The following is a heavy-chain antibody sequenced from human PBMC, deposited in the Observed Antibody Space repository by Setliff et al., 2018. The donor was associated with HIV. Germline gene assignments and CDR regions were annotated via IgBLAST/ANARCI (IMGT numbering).Heavy chain of an antibody. J-gene: IGHJ6*03. Sequence: SETLSLTCTVSGGSISSGDYYWTWIRQHPGKGLEWIGYIYYSGSTYYNPSLKSRVTISVDTSKNQFSLKLSSVTAADTAVYYCAREDFWSGDQDCYYMDVWGKGTTVTVSS. V-gene: IGHV4-31*03. CDR1: GGSISSGDYY. D-gene: IGHD3-3*01. CDR2: IYYSGST. CDR3: AREDFWSGDQDCYYMDV.